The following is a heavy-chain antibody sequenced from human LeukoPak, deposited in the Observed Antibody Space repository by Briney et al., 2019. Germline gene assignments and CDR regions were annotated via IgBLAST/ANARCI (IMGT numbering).Heavy chain of an antibody. CDR2: ISGGGGST. CDR3: ARDRSLGGFDY. V-gene: IGHV3-23*01. J-gene: IGHJ4*02. D-gene: IGHD2-15*01. CDR1: GFTFTSYS. Sequence: GGSLRLSCAASGFTFTSYSMDWVRQAPGKGLEWVSTISGGGGSTNYADSVKGRFTISRDNSKNTLYLQVNSLRAEDTAVYYCARDRSLGGFDYWGQGTLVTVSS.